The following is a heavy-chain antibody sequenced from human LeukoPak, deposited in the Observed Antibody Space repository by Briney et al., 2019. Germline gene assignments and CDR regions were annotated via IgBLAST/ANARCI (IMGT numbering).Heavy chain of an antibody. V-gene: IGHV1-2*04. CDR3: ARDGGSGSYYYYGMDV. D-gene: IGHD3-10*01. J-gene: IGHJ6*02. Sequence: ASVKVSCKASGYTFTGYYMHWVRQAPGQGLEWMGWINPNSGGTNYAQKFQGWVAMTRDTSISTAYMELSRLRSDDTAVYYCARDGGSGSYYYYGMDVWGQGTTVTVSS. CDR1: GYTFTGYY. CDR2: INPNSGGT.